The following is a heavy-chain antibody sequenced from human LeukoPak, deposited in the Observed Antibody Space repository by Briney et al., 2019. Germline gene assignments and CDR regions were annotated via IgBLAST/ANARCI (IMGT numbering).Heavy chain of an antibody. J-gene: IGHJ5*02. V-gene: IGHV5-51*01. CDR2: INPGDSDT. D-gene: IGHD3-3*01. CDR1: EYSFTSYW. Sequence: GESLEISCRGSEYSFTSYWIGWVRQMPGKGLEWMGSINPGDSDTRYSPSFQGQVTISADKSISTAYLQWSSLKASDTAMYYCARFSVGWFDPWGQGTLVTVSS. CDR3: ARFSVGWFDP.